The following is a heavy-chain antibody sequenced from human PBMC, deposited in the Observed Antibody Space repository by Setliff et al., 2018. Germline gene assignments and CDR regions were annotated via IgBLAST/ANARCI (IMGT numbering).Heavy chain of an antibody. Sequence: GGSRRLSCAASGFSFSTFSMHWVRQAPGKGLEWVSSISPDSIHIYYADSVKGRFTISRDNAKNTLYLQMNSLRAVDTAVYYCARDEGLLQVLEWYRSYMDVWGKGTTVTVSS. CDR3: ARDEGLLQVLEWYRSYMDV. J-gene: IGHJ6*03. CDR1: GFSFSTFS. CDR2: ISPDSIHI. V-gene: IGHV3-21*01. D-gene: IGHD3-3*01.